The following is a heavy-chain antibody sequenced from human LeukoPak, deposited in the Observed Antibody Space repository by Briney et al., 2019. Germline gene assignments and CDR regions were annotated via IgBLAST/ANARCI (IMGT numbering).Heavy chain of an antibody. V-gene: IGHV3-21*01. Sequence: GGSLTLSCAASGCTFSSSSMSCFRQAPGKGLEWVSSISSSSSCIYYADSVKGRFTISRDNAKNSLYLQMNSLRAEDTAVYYCARDPTPGYSSSWYRDWGQGTLVTVSS. CDR1: GCTFSSSS. CDR3: ARDPTPGYSSSWYRD. J-gene: IGHJ4*02. CDR2: ISSSSSCI. D-gene: IGHD6-13*01.